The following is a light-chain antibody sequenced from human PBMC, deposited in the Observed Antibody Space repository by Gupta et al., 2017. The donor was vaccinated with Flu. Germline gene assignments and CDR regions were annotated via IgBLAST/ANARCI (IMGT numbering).Light chain of an antibody. V-gene: IGLV2-14*01. J-gene: IGLJ2*01. CDR3: SSYTKTNTVVV. Sequence: QSALTQPASVSGSPGQSIAISCTGTSSDVGGYDYVSWYQQHPGKAPELMIFEVSRRPSGISDRFSGSKSGNTASPTISGLLAEDEAYYYCSSYTKTNTVVVFGGGTKLTVL. CDR2: EVS. CDR1: SSDVGGYDY.